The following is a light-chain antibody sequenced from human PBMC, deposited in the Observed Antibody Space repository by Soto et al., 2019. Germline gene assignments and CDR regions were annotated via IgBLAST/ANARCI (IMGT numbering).Light chain of an antibody. CDR3: QSYDSSLSGYV. J-gene: IGLJ1*01. Sequence: QSALTQPPSVSGAPGQRVTISCTGSSSNIGAGYDVHWYQQLPGTAPKLLIYANSIRPSGVPGRFSGSKSGTSASLAITGLQAEDEADYYCQSYDSSLSGYVFGTGTKSPS. CDR1: SSNIGAGYD. CDR2: ANS. V-gene: IGLV1-40*01.